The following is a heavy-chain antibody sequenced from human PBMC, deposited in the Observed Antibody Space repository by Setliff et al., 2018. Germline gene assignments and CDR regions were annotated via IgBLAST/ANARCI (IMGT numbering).Heavy chain of an antibody. D-gene: IGHD3-10*01. CDR2: IYYSGST. CDR3: ARQAGLRGYYGSNSLYYFDF. V-gene: IGHV4-39*01. CDR1: GGSISSGNYY. Sequence: SETLSLTCRVSGGSISSGNYYWGLIRQPPGKGLEWVATIYYSGSTYSNPSLKSRLIIPVDAPDNQFSVKLSSVTAADTAVYYCARQAGLRGYYGSNSLYYFDFWGRGTLVTVSS. J-gene: IGHJ4*01.